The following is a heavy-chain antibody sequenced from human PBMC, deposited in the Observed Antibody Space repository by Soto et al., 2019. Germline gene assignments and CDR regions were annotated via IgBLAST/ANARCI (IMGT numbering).Heavy chain of an antibody. CDR1: GGSISSNSYY. Sequence: SETLSLTCTVSGGSISSNSYYWGWIRQPPGEGLEWIGSIYYSGSTYYNPSLKSRVTISVDTSKNQFSLKLSSVTAADTAVYYCARVYYYDSSGYWYYFDYWGQGTLVTVSS. CDR2: IYYSGST. D-gene: IGHD3-22*01. J-gene: IGHJ4*02. V-gene: IGHV4-39*01. CDR3: ARVYYYDSSGYWYYFDY.